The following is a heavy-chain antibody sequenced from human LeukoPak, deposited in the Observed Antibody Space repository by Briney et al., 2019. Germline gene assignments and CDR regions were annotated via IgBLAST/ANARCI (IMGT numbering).Heavy chain of an antibody. CDR2: IIPILGIA. CDR1: GGTFSSYA. V-gene: IGHV1-69*04. J-gene: IGHJ4*02. D-gene: IGHD3-16*01. Sequence: SVKVSCKASGGTFSSYAISWVRQAPGQGLEWMGRIIPILGIANYAQKFQGRVTITADKSTSTAYMELSSLRSEDTAVYYCARELRSDRRWGCWGQGTLVTVSS. CDR3: ARELRSDRRWGC.